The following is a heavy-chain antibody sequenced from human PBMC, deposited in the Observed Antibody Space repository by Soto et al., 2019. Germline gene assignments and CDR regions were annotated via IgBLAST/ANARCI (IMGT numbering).Heavy chain of an antibody. V-gene: IGHV4-4*02. CDR2: IYHSGST. D-gene: IGHD3-3*01. J-gene: IGHJ6*02. CDR3: ARDQRFLEWSPPRYYYYYGMDV. CDR1: GGSISSSNW. Sequence: QVQLQESGPGLVKPSGTLSLTCAVSGGSISSSNWWSWVRQPPGKGLEWIGEIYHSGSTNYNPSLKSRVTISVDKSNNQFSLKLSSVTAADTAVYYCARDQRFLEWSPPRYYYYYGMDVWGQGTTVTVSS.